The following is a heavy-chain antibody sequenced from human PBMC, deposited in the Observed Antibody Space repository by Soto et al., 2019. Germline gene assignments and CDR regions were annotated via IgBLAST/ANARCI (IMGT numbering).Heavy chain of an antibody. CDR2: IDPSDSYT. D-gene: IGHD3-10*01. V-gene: IGHV5-10-1*01. J-gene: IGHJ4*02. CDR3: ARVGGRYYYGSGSSVTFDY. CDR1: GYSFTSYW. Sequence: GDSLKISCKGSGYSFTSYWISWVRQMPGKGLEWMGRIDPSDSYTNYSPSFQGHVTISADKSISTAYLQWSSLKASDTAMYYCARVGGRYYYGSGSSVTFDYWGQGTLVTVSS.